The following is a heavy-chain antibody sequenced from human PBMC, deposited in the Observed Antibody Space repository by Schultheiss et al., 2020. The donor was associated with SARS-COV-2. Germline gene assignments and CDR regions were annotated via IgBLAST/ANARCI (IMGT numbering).Heavy chain of an antibody. CDR3: ARDLDIYYDSSGYYYETFFRYFDL. D-gene: IGHD3-22*01. J-gene: IGHJ2*01. CDR2: INTYTGNP. Sequence: ASVKVSCKASGYTFMSYAMNWVRQAPGQGLEWMGRINTYTGNPTYAVGFTGRFVFSLDSSVSTAYLQISSLKAEDTAVYYCARDLDIYYDSSGYYYETFFRYFDLWGRGTLVTVSS. CDR1: GYTFMSYA. V-gene: IGHV7-4-1*02.